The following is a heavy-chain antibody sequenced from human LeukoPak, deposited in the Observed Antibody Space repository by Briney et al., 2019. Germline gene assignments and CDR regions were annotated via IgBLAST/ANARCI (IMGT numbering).Heavy chain of an antibody. V-gene: IGHV3-30*18. CDR1: GFTFSTYG. Sequence: GGSLRLSCAASGFTFSTYGMHWVRQAPGKGLEWVTVISYDGNNKYYADSVKGRFTISRDNSKNTLYLQMNSLRAEDTAVYYCAKVLSGSQDYWGQGTLVTVFS. CDR2: ISYDGNNK. D-gene: IGHD1-26*01. J-gene: IGHJ4*02. CDR3: AKVLSGSQDY.